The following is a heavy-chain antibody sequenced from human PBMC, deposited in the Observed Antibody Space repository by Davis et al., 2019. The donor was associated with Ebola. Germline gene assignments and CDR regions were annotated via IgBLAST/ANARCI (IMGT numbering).Heavy chain of an antibody. D-gene: IGHD3-3*01. CDR3: ARVAVTIFGVVIGSWFDH. CDR2: FSVYNGNT. Sequence: AASVKVSCKASGYTFTSYGISWVRQAPGQGLEWMGLFSVYNGNTNYAQKLQGRVTMTTDTSTSTAYMELRSLRSDDTALYYCARVAVTIFGVVIGSWFDHWGQGTLVTVSS. V-gene: IGHV1-18*01. CDR1: GYTFTSYG. J-gene: IGHJ5*02.